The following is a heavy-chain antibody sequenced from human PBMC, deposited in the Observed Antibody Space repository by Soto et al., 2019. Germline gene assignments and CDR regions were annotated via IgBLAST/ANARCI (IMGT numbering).Heavy chain of an antibody. V-gene: IGHV3-74*01. D-gene: IGHD5-18*01. CDR1: GFTFSSYW. Sequence: GGSLTLSCAASGFTFSSYWMHWVRQAPGKGLVWVSRINSDGSSTSYADSVKGRFTISRDNAKNTLYLQMNSLRAEDTAVYYCARVVDTAMVYFDYWGQGTLVTVSS. CDR2: INSDGSST. J-gene: IGHJ4*02. CDR3: ARVVDTAMVYFDY.